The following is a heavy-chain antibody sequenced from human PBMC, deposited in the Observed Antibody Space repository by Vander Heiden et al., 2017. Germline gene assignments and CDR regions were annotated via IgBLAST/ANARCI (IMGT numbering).Heavy chain of an antibody. CDR1: GFTFSSYA. Sequence: EVQLLESGGGLVQPGGSLRLSCAASGFTFSSYAMSWVSQAPGKGLEWVSAISGSGGSTYYADSVKGRFTISRDNSKNTLYLQMNSLRAEDTAVYYCAKVIPGAYYDILTGYFDYWGQGTLVTVSS. J-gene: IGHJ4*02. CDR2: ISGSGGST. D-gene: IGHD3-9*01. CDR3: AKVIPGAYYDILTGYFDY. V-gene: IGHV3-23*01.